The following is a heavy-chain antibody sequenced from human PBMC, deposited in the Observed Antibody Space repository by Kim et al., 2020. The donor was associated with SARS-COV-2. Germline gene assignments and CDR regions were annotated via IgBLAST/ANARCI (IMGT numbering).Heavy chain of an antibody. CDR3: ARDRELERPGAFDI. CDR1: GFTFSSYS. CDR2: ISSSSSYI. V-gene: IGHV3-21*01. Sequence: GGSLRLSCAASGFTFSSYSMNWVRQAPGKGLEWVSSISSSSSYIYYADSVKGRFTISRDNAKNSLYLQMNSLRAEDTAVYYCARDRELERPGAFDILGQGTMVTVSS. D-gene: IGHD1-1*01. J-gene: IGHJ3*02.